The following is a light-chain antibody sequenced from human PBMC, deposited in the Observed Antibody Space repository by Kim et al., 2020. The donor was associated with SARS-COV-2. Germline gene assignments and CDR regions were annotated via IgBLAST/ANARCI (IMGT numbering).Light chain of an antibody. CDR3: AAWDDSLSGYV. Sequence: GRRVTISCYGSSSNIGSNYVYWYQQLPGTAPKLLIYRNNQRPSGVPDRFSGSKSGTSASLAISGLRSEDEADYYCAAWDDSLSGYVFGTGTKVTVL. CDR2: RNN. CDR1: SSNIGSNY. J-gene: IGLJ1*01. V-gene: IGLV1-47*01.